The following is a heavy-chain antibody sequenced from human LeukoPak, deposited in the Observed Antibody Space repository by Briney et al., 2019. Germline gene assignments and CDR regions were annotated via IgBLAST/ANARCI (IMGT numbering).Heavy chain of an antibody. CDR3: ASIIPPGSWYTSRWLGP. Sequence: SETLSLTCTVSGYSISSGYYWGWIRQPPGKGLEWIGSIYHSGSTYYNPSLKSRVTISVDTSKNQFSLKLSSVTAADTAVYYCASIIPPGSWYTSRWLGPWGRGTLVTV. J-gene: IGHJ5*02. D-gene: IGHD6-13*01. V-gene: IGHV4-38-2*02. CDR1: GYSISSGYY. CDR2: IYHSGST.